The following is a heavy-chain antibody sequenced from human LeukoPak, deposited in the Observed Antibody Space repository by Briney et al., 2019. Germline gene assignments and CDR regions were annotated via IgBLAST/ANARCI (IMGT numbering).Heavy chain of an antibody. CDR3: ARTSYDSSGYYFIDY. J-gene: IGHJ4*02. CDR2: IYYSGST. CDR1: GGSFGGYY. V-gene: IGHV4-31*11. Sequence: PSETLSLTCAVYGGSFGGYYWSWIRQHPGKGLEWIGYIYYSGSTYYNPSLKSRVTISVDTSKNQFSLKLSSVTAADTAVYYCARTSYDSSGYYFIDYWGQGTLVTVSS. D-gene: IGHD3-22*01.